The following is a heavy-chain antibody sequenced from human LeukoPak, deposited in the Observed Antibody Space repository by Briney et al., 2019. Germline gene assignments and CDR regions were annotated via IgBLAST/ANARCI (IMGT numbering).Heavy chain of an antibody. D-gene: IGHD3/OR15-3a*01. V-gene: IGHV3-73*01. CDR3: SRVLLDSGAFDI. CDR2: IRSKTNNHAT. CDR1: GFTFSGSA. J-gene: IGHJ3*02. Sequence: GGSLRLSCAASGFTFSGSAVYWIRQASGKGLEWVGRIRSKTNNHATAYAASVKGRFTITRDDSKHTAYLQMNSLKTEDTAVYYCSRVLLDSGAFDIWGQGTMVTVSS.